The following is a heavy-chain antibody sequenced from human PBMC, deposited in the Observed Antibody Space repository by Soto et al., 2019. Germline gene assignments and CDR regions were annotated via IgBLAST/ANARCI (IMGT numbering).Heavy chain of an antibody. J-gene: IGHJ4*01. Sequence: GGSLRLSCSVSGFTLSKYAMHWVRQAPGKGLEYVSGITSDGDSTWHADSVKDRFTISRDNSKNTLFLQMSSLRVEDTAIYFCVKGNQLLRYYFEFWGPGTLVTVS. V-gene: IGHV3-64D*06. CDR2: ITSDGDST. D-gene: IGHD2-15*01. CDR3: VKGNQLLRYYFEF. CDR1: GFTLSKYA.